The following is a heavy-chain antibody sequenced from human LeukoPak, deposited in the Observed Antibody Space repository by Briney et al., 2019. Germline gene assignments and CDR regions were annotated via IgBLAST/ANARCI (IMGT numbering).Heavy chain of an antibody. V-gene: IGHV1-8*03. CDR1: GYTLTGLS. Sequence: ASVKVSCKVSGYTLTGLSMHWVRQATGQGLEWMGWMNPNSGNTGYAQKFQGRVTITRNTSISTAYMELSSLRSEDTAVYYCARWKGGVDYWGQGTLVTVSS. J-gene: IGHJ4*02. D-gene: IGHD1-1*01. CDR3: ARWKGGVDY. CDR2: MNPNSGNT.